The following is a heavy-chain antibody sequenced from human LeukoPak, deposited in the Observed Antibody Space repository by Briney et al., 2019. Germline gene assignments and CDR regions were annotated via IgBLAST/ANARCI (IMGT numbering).Heavy chain of an antibody. CDR3: ARTPWDFWSNSMDV. CDR1: GFTISNYW. J-gene: IGHJ6*04. V-gene: IGHV3-7*01. CDR2: IKQDGSDK. D-gene: IGHD3-3*01. Sequence: GGSLRLSCAASGFTISNYWMSWVRQAPGKGLEWVANIKQDGSDKYYVGFVKGRFTISRDNAKNSLYLQMNSLRAEDTAVYYCARTPWDFWSNSMDVWGKGTTVTVSS.